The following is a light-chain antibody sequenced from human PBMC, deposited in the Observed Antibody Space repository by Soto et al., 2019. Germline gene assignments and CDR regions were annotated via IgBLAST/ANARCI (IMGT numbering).Light chain of an antibody. V-gene: IGKV1-5*03. Sequence: DIQMTQSPSTLSASVGDRVTITCRASQSISSWLAWYQQKPGKAPKLLIYRASSLESGVPSRFSGSGSGTEFTLTISSLQPDDFATYYCQQYNSDSPTFGQGTMVDIK. CDR2: RAS. CDR1: QSISSW. J-gene: IGKJ1*01. CDR3: QQYNSDSPT.